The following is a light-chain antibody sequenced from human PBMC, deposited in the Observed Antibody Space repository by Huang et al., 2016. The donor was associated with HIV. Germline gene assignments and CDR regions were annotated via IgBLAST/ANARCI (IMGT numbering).Light chain of an antibody. CDR1: QSISTY. Sequence: DIQMTQSPSSLSASVGDRVTITCRASQSISTYLNWYQQKPGKVPKHLIYAASSLQSGVPSRFSGSGSGTDFTLTISSLQPEDFATYYCQQSYVTPRTFGLGTKVDIK. CDR2: AAS. J-gene: IGKJ3*01. CDR3: QQSYVTPRT. V-gene: IGKV1-39*01.